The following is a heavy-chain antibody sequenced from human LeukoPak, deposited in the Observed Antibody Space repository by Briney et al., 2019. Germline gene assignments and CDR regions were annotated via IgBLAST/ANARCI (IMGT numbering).Heavy chain of an antibody. J-gene: IGHJ4*02. CDR2: ISYDGSNI. Sequence: GGSLRLSSAASGFTFSSYAMHWVRQAPGKGLEWVAVISYDGSNIYYADSVKGRFTISRDNSKNTLYLQMNSLRAEDTAVYYCARSKTYYYDSSGQGPLYYFDYWGQGTLVTVSS. CDR3: ARSKTYYYDSSGQGPLYYFDY. D-gene: IGHD3-22*01. CDR1: GFTFSSYA. V-gene: IGHV3-30*04.